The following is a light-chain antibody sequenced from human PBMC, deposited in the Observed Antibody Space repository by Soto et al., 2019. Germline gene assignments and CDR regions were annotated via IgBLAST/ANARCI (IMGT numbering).Light chain of an antibody. J-gene: IGKJ1*01. CDR1: QGISTY. CDR2: TSS. CDR3: QQSYSTPPT. Sequence: IQMTQSPSSLSESAGDRVTITCRASQGISTYLNWYQQKPGKAPKLLIFTSSSLQSGVPSRFSGSGSGTDFIFTITNLQPEDFATYFCQQSYSTPPTCGQGTKVDIK. V-gene: IGKV1-39*01.